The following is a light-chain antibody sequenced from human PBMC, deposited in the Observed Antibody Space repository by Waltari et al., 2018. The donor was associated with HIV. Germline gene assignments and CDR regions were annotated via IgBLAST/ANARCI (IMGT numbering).Light chain of an antibody. CDR2: EVS. J-gene: IGLJ2*01. V-gene: IGLV2-8*01. CDR3: SSYAGSTVI. CDR1: SSDVGGHKY. Sequence: QSALTQPPSASGSPGQSVTISCTGTSSDVGGHKYVSWYQQHPGKAPKLIIYEVSERPSGVPDRFSGSKSGNTASLTVSGLQADDEADFYCSSYAGSTVIFGGGTKLTVL.